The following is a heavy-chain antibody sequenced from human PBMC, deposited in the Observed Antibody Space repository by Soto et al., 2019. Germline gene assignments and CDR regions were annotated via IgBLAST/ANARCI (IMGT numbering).Heavy chain of an antibody. Sequence: SETLSLTCTVSGDSISSYYWSWIRQPPGKGLEWIGYIHYSGSTNYNPSLKSRVTISVDTSKNQFSLKLSSVTAADTAVYYCARVYAYYFDYWGQGTLVTVSS. D-gene: IGHD2-8*01. CDR3: ARVYAYYFDY. J-gene: IGHJ4*02. V-gene: IGHV4-59*01. CDR2: IHYSGST. CDR1: GDSISSYY.